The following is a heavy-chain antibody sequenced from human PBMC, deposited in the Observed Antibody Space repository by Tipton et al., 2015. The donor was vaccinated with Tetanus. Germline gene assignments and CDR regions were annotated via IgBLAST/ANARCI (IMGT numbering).Heavy chain of an antibody. CDR1: GSSISRSGHY. CDR2: VYHSGAT. D-gene: IGHD5-12*01. V-gene: IGHV4-61*08. CDR3: ARANNDYPKKGPFDY. J-gene: IGHJ4*02. Sequence: GLVKPSETLSLTCTVSGSSISRSGHYWTWIRQPPGKEPEWVGYVYHSGATNYHPSLKSRLAISADTSKNQFSLNLRSVITADTADYYCARANNDYPKKGPFDYWGQGILVIVSS.